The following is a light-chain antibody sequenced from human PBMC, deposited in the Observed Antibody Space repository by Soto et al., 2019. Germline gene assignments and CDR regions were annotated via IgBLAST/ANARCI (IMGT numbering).Light chain of an antibody. J-gene: IGKJ2*01. CDR2: GAS. Sequence: EIVMTQSPATLSVSPGERATLSCRASQSVSSNLAWYQQKPGQAPRLLIYGASIRATGIPARFSGSGSGTDFTLTISRLEPEDFAVYYCQHFGSSQSTFGQGTKLEIK. CDR1: QSVSSN. V-gene: IGKV3-20*01. CDR3: QHFGSSQST.